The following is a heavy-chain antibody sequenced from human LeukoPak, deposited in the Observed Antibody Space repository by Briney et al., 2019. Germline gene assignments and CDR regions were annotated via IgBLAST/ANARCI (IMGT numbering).Heavy chain of an antibody. J-gene: IGHJ4*02. D-gene: IGHD3-16*02. V-gene: IGHV1-8*01. CDR1: GYTVTSYD. CDR2: MNPNNGNT. CDR3: ARNMITFGGAIVMFDY. Sequence: ASVKVSCKASGYTVTSYDINWVRQATRQGLEWMGWMNPNNGNTGFAQKFQGRVTMTRSTSISTAYMELSSLRSEDTAVYYCARNMITFGGAIVMFDYWGQGTLVTVSS.